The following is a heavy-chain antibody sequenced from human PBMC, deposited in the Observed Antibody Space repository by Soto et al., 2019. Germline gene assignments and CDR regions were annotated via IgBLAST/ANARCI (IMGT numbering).Heavy chain of an antibody. CDR2: ISSSGSTI. CDR3: AKGEVRGIIPSYFDY. D-gene: IGHD3-10*01. V-gene: IGHV3-11*01. CDR1: GFTFSDYY. Sequence: GGSLRLSCAASGFTFSDYYMSWIRQAPGKGLEWVSYISSSGSTIYYADSVKGRFTISRDNAKNSLYLQMNSLRAEDTAVYYCAKGEVRGIIPSYFDYWGLGTLVTVS. J-gene: IGHJ4*02.